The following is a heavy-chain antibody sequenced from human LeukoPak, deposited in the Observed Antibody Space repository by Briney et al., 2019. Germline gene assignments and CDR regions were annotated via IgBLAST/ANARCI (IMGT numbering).Heavy chain of an antibody. CDR1: GGSISSSSYY. CDR3: ARLPYDFWSGYQPRLFDY. J-gene: IGHJ4*02. V-gene: IGHV4-39*01. Sequence: SETLSLTCTVSGGSISSSSYYWGWIRQPPGKGLEWIGSIYYSGSTYYNPSLKSRVTISVDTSKNQFSLKLSSVTAADTAVYYRARLPYDFWSGYQPRLFDYWGQGTLVTVFS. D-gene: IGHD3-3*01. CDR2: IYYSGST.